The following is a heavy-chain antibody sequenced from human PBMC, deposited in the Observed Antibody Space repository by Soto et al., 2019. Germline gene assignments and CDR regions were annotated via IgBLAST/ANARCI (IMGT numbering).Heavy chain of an antibody. CDR2: ISSSSSTT. Sequence: GGSLRLSCAASGFTFSSYSMNWVRQAPGKGLEWVSYISSSSSTTYYADSVKGRFTISRDNAKNSLYLQMNSLRAEDTAVYYCARVTVPFMDVWGKGTTVTVSS. D-gene: IGHD4-4*01. J-gene: IGHJ6*03. V-gene: IGHV3-48*01. CDR1: GFTFSSYS. CDR3: ARVTVPFMDV.